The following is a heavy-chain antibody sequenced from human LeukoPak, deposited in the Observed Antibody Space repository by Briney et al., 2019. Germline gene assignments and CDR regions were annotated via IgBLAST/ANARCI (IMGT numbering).Heavy chain of an antibody. CDR1: GYTFTGYS. V-gene: IGHV1-18*04. J-gene: IGHJ4*02. CDR3: ARHIAVAGLYYFDY. CDR2: ISAYNGNT. Sequence: ASVKVSCKASGYTFTGYSVHWVRQAPGQGLEWMGWISAYNGNTNYAQKLQGRVTMTTDTSTSTAYMELRSLRSDDTAVYYCARHIAVAGLYYFDYWGQGTLVTVSS. D-gene: IGHD6-19*01.